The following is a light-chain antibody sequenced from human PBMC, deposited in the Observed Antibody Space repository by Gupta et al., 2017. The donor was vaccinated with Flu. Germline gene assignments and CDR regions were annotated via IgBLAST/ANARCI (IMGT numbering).Light chain of an antibody. CDR1: QDIRKN. CDR2: DAI. V-gene: IGKV1-33*01. J-gene: IGKJ4*01. Sequence: SLSASVGDRVTITCQASQDIRKNLNWYQHKPGKAPQLLIYDAINLERGVPSRFSGSGSGTDFTFIISSLQPEDAATYYCQQYDNLPVWVTFAGGTKVEI. CDR3: QQYDNLPVWVT.